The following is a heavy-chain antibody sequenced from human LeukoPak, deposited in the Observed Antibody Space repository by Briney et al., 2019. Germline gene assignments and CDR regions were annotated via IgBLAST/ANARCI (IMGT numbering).Heavy chain of an antibody. D-gene: IGHD4-17*01. CDR2: IYYSGST. J-gene: IGHJ6*03. CDR3: ARGDYGDYVFDYYMDV. CDR1: GGSISSSSYY. V-gene: IGHV4-39*07. Sequence: PSETLSLTCTVSGGSISSSSYYWGWIRQPPRKGLEWIGSIYYSGSTYYNPSLKSRVTISVDTSKNQFSLKLSSVTAADTAVYYCARGDYGDYVFDYYMDVWGKGTTVTVSS.